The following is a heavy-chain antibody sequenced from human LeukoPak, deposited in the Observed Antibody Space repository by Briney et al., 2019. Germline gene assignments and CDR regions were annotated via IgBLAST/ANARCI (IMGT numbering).Heavy chain of an antibody. J-gene: IGHJ4*02. D-gene: IGHD2-8*01. CDR3: ARAPREKSFEINGLPDYFDK. Sequence: PSETLSLTCTVSRGSIRNDDYFWGWVRQPPGKGLEWIGSMFYSGDTYYNPSLKSRVSISLDASKDQLSLNLNSVAAADTAVYFCARAPREKSFEINGLPDYFDKWGLGTLVTVSS. CDR2: MFYSGDT. V-gene: IGHV4-39*07. CDR1: RGSIRNDDYF.